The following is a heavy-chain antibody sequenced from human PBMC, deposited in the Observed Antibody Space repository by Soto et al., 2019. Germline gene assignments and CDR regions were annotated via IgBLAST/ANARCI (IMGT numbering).Heavy chain of an antibody. D-gene: IGHD4-17*01. V-gene: IGHV5-51*01. CDR2: IYPGDSDT. CDR3: ARQGVAPDYGGLYYYGMDV. Sequence: PGESLKISCKGSGYSFTSYWIGWVRQMPGKGLEWMGIIYPGDSDTRYSPSFQGQVTISADKSISTAYLQWSSLKASDTAMYYCARQGVAPDYGGLYYYGMDVWGQGTTVTVSS. J-gene: IGHJ6*02. CDR1: GYSFTSYW.